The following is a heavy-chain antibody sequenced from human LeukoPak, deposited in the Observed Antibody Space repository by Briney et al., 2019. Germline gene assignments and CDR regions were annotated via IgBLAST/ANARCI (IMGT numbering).Heavy chain of an antibody. CDR3: ARDLGLDYYDSSGYYYY. D-gene: IGHD3-22*01. J-gene: IGHJ4*02. Sequence: ASVTVSCTTSGYTFTGYYIYWVRPAPGQGLAWMGWINPNTGGTNYAQKFQARVTMTRDTSISTAYMELSRLRSDDTAVYYCARDLGLDYYDSSGYYYYWGQGTLVTVSS. CDR1: GYTFTGYY. CDR2: INPNTGGT. V-gene: IGHV1-2*02.